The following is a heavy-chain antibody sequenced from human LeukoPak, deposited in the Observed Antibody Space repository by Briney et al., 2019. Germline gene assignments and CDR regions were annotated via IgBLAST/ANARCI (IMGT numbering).Heavy chain of an antibody. CDR2: ISYDGSNK. J-gene: IGHJ4*02. CDR3: IRGAPDESFFDH. CDR1: GFTFSSYA. D-gene: IGHD1-26*01. Sequence: GGSLRLSCAASGFTFSSYAMHWVRQAPGKGLEWVAVISYDGSNKYYADSVKGRFTISRDNAKNTMYLQMNSLRAEDTAVYYCIRGAPDESFFDHWGQGILVTVSS. V-gene: IGHV3-30*04.